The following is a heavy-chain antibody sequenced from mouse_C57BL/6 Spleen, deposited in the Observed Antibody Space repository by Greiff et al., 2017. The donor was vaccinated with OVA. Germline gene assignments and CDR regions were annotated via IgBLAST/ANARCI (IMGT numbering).Heavy chain of an antibody. D-gene: IGHD2-5*01. CDR2: INPNNGGT. Sequence: VQPQQSGPELVKPGASVKISCKASGYTFTDYYMNWVKQSHGKSLEWIGDINPNNGGTSYNQKFKGKATLTVDKSSRTAYMELRSLTSEDSAVYYCASYSNWGYWGQGTTLTVSS. CDR1: GYTFTDYY. CDR3: ASYSNWGY. J-gene: IGHJ2*01. V-gene: IGHV1-26*01.